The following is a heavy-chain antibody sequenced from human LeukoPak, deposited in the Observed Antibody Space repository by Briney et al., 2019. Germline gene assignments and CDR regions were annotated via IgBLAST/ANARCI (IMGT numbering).Heavy chain of an antibody. CDR3: ARAVGPYDY. J-gene: IGHJ4*02. V-gene: IGHV3-33*01. CDR2: IWFDGSIR. D-gene: IGHD3-10*01. Sequence: GGSLRLSCAASGFTFSTYGMHWVRQAPGKGLEWVAVIWFDGSIRYYADSVKGRFTISRDNSENTLFLQMNSLRAEDTAVYYCARAVGPYDYWGQGTLVTVS. CDR1: GFTFSTYG.